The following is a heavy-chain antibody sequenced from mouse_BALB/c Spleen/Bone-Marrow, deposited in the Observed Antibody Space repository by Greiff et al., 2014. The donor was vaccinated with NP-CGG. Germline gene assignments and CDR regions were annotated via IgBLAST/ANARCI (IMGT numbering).Heavy chain of an antibody. CDR2: VNPNIGGA. CDR3: ARGRHFDV. Sequence: VQLQPSGPELVKPGASVMISCKTSGYTFPDYTIPWGTPSLGKSLEWIGNVNPNIGGANYNQKFKGKVTLTLDKSSRTAYMELRGLTFEDSAVYYCARGRHFDVWGAGTTVTVSS. V-gene: IGHV1-22*01. CDR1: GYTFPDYT. J-gene: IGHJ1*01.